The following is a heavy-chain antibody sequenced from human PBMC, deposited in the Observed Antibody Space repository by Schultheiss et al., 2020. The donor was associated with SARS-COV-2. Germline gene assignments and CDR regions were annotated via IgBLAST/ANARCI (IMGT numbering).Heavy chain of an antibody. CDR3: ARDQGTAYGMDV. V-gene: IGHV4-59*01. J-gene: IGHJ6*02. Sequence: SETLSLTCAVYGGSFSGYYWSWIRQPPGKGLEWIGYIYYSGSTNYNPSLKSRVTISVDTSKNQFSLKLSSVTAADTAVYYCARDQGTAYGMDVWGQGTTVTVSS. D-gene: IGHD6-13*01. CDR1: GGSFSGYY. CDR2: IYYSGST.